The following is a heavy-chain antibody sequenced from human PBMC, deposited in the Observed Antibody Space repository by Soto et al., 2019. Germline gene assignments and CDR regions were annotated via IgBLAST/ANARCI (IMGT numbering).Heavy chain of an antibody. CDR1: EGSISTYY. D-gene: IGHD3-10*01. J-gene: IGHJ6*02. Sequence: SETLSLTCSISEGSISTYYWTWIRQSPGKGLEWIGYIYYTGNTKYNPSLQSRVTMSVDSAKSQFSLNLRSVTAADTGVYYCARDHRARGLWFGEMVRGDYGLEGWGRVTRVAVCS. CDR2: IYYTGNT. V-gene: IGHV4-59*01. CDR3: ARDHRARGLWFGEMVRGDYGLEG.